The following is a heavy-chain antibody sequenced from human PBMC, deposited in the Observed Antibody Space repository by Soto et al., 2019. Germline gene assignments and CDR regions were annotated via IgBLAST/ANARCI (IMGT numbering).Heavy chain of an antibody. J-gene: IGHJ4*02. CDR2: INHSGST. D-gene: IGHD6-13*01. Sequence: QVQLQQWGAGLLKPSETLSLTCAVYGGSFSGYYWSWIRQPPGKGLEWIGEINHSGSTNYNPSLKTRATISVDTSKSQFSLRLSSVTAADTAVYYCARGRRIGAAGTRLGYWGQGTLVTVSS. V-gene: IGHV4-34*01. CDR1: GGSFSGYY. CDR3: ARGRRIGAAGTRLGY.